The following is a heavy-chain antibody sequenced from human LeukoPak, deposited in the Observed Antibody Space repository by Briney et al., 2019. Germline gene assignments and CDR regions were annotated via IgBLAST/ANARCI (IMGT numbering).Heavy chain of an antibody. CDR3: ARDFASGYFDY. CDR2: IYSGGST. V-gene: IGHV3-53*01. CDR1: GFTFSSYS. D-gene: IGHD3-22*01. Sequence: GGSLRLSCAASGFTFSSYSMNWVRQAPGKGLEWVSVIYSGGSTYYADSVKGRFTISRDNSKNTLHLQMNSLRAEDTAVYYCARDFASGYFDYWGQGTLVTVSS. J-gene: IGHJ4*02.